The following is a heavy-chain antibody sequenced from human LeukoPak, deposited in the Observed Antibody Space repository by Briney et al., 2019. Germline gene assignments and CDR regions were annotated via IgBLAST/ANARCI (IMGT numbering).Heavy chain of an antibody. V-gene: IGHV1-18*04. CDR3: GRDAIDYGDSRLFNY. Sequence: EASVKVSCKASGYTLTSYGITWVRQAPGQGPEWMGWISAYNGNTNYAQKLQGSVTMTTDTSTSTAYMELRSLRFDDTAMYYCGRDAIDYGDSRLFNYWGQGTLVTVSS. D-gene: IGHD4-17*01. CDR2: ISAYNGNT. J-gene: IGHJ4*02. CDR1: GYTLTSYG.